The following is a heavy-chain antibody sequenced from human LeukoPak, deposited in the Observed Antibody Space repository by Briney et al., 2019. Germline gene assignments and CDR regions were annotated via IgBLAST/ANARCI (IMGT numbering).Heavy chain of an antibody. CDR1: GFIFNNYG. CDR3: AKGSSGYFFDL. J-gene: IGHJ4*02. V-gene: IGHV3-23*01. Sequence: GGSLRLSCTASGFIFNNYGLIWVRRAPGKGLEWVSAISNDGGGTNYADFVKGRFTISRDNSKNTLFLQMNSLRAEGTALYYCAKGSSGYFFDLWGQGTLVTVSS. D-gene: IGHD3-22*01. CDR2: ISNDGGGT.